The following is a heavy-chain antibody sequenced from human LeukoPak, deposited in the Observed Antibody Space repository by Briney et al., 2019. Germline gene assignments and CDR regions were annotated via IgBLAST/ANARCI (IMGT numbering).Heavy chain of an antibody. Sequence: SETLSLTCAVYGRSFSGYYWSWIRQPPGKGLEWIGEINHSGSTNYNPSLKSRVTISVDTSKNQFSLRLSSVTAADSAVYYSARGGGYCSVGGCYHIDYWGQGTLVTVSS. CDR2: INHSGST. D-gene: IGHD2-15*01. CDR3: ARGGGYCSVGGCYHIDY. CDR1: GRSFSGYY. V-gene: IGHV4-34*01. J-gene: IGHJ4*02.